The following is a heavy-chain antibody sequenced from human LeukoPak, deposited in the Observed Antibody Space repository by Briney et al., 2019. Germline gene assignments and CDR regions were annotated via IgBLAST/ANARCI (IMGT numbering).Heavy chain of an antibody. CDR1: GGSFSGYY. J-gene: IGHJ4*02. V-gene: IGHV4-34*01. CDR3: ARKPWIQLWSFFDY. D-gene: IGHD5-18*01. Sequence: SETLSLTCAVYGGSFSGYYWSWIRQPPGKGLEWIGEIDHSGSTNYNPSLKSRVTISVDTSKNQFSLKLSSVTAADTAVYYCARKPWIQLWSFFDYWGQGTLVTVSS. CDR2: IDHSGST.